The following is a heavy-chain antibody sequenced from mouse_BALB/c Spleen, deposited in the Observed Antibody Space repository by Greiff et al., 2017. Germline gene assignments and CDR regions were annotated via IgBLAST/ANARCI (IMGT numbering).Heavy chain of an antibody. CDR3: TSLLLRDAMDY. CDR2: INPSNGGT. Sequence: QVQLKQSGPELVKPGASVKLSCKASGYTFTSYYMYWVKQRPGQGLEWIGEINPSNGGTNFNEKFKSKATLTVDKSSSTAYMQLSSLTSEDSAVYYCTSLLLRDAMDYWGQGTSVTVSS. CDR1: GYTFTSYY. J-gene: IGHJ4*01. D-gene: IGHD1-1*01. V-gene: IGHV1S81*02.